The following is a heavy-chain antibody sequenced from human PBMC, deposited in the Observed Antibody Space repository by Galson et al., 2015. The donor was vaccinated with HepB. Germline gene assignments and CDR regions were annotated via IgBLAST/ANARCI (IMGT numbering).Heavy chain of an antibody. D-gene: IGHD3-22*01. J-gene: IGHJ4*02. CDR1: GFTFSTSA. V-gene: IGHV3-23*01. CDR3: AKKVANRGYSPFDY. Sequence: SLRLSCAASGFTFSTSAMSWVRQAPGKGLEWVSSITGGGDRTYYADSVKGQFIISRDNSKNTLFLQMNSLTVEDTAVYYCAKKVANRGYSPFDYWGQGTLVTVSS. CDR2: ITGGGDRT.